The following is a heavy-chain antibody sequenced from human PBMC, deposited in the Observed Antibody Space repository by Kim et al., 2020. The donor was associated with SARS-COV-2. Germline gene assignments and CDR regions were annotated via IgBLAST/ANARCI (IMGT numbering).Heavy chain of an antibody. D-gene: IGHD1-26*01. CDR2: IYNGGAT. CDR3: AAAVRICCGCGSSNGWLDS. V-gene: IGHV3-53*01. CDR1: GFTVSTIY. Sequence: GGSLRLSCAASGFTVSTIYMTWVRQAPGKGLEWVSVIYNGGATRYADSAMNRRTITSDTTKNTLHYQMMSMMGEETAADYYAAAVRICCGCGSSNGWLDS. J-gene: IGHJ5*01.